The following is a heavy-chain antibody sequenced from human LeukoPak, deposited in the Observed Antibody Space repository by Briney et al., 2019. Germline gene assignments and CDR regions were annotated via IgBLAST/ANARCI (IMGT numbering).Heavy chain of an antibody. CDR2: SNTDGSDT. CDR1: GFAFSTYW. D-gene: IGHD2/OR15-2a*01. J-gene: IGHJ6*02. V-gene: IGHV3-74*01. CDR3: TRDRIEGGMDV. Sequence: GGSLRLSCEASGFAFSTYWMHWVRHGPGKGLVWVSHSNTDGSDTTYADSVKGRFIISKDNAKNTLYLQMHSLRPEDTAIYYCTRDRIEGGMDVWGQGTAVTVSS.